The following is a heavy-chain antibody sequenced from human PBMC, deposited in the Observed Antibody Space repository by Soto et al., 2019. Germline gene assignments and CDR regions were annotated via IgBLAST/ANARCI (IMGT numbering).Heavy chain of an antibody. Sequence: QVQLVQSGAEVKKPGASVKVSCKASGYTFTSYGISWGRQAPGQGLEWMGWISAYNGNTNYAQKLQGRVTMTTETSTSTAYMELRGLRSYDTAVYYCARDGRPWAAGTPYRYLGQGPLVTVSS. V-gene: IGHV1-18*01. CDR1: GYTFTSYG. J-gene: IGHJ4*02. CDR2: ISAYNGNT. CDR3: ARDGRPWAAGTPYRY. D-gene: IGHD6-13*01.